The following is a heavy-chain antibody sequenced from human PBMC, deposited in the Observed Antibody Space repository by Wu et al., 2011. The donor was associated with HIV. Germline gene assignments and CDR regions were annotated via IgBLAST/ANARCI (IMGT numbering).Heavy chain of an antibody. CDR2: MNPNSGNT. V-gene: IGHV1-8*02. Sequence: QVQLVQSGAEVKKPGASVKVSCKASGYTFTSYDINWVRQATGQGLEWMGWMNPNSGNTGYAQKFQGRVTMTRNTSISTAYMELSSLRSEDTAVYYCARVPSWPAAIDFYYMDVWGKGTTVTVS. J-gene: IGHJ6*03. CDR3: ARVPSWPAAIDFYYMDV. D-gene: IGHD2-2*01. CDR1: GYTFTSYD.